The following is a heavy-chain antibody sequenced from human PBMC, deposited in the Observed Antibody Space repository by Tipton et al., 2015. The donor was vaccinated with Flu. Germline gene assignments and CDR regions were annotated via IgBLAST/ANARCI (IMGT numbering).Heavy chain of an antibody. CDR1: GFTFSSYD. CDR2: IGTAGDT. Sequence: SLRLSCAASGFTFSSYDMHWVRQATGKGLEWVSAIGTAGDTYYPGSVKGRFTISRENAKNSLYLQMNSLRAGDTAVYYCARAIPYSSGWFPVGNAFDIWGQGTMVTVSS. J-gene: IGHJ3*02. V-gene: IGHV3-13*01. D-gene: IGHD6-19*01. CDR3: ARAIPYSSGWFPVGNAFDI.